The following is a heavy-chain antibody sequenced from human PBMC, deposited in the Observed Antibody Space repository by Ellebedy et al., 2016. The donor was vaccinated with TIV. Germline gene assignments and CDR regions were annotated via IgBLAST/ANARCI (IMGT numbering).Heavy chain of an antibody. CDR2: ISYDGSNK. CDR1: GFSFRTYA. CDR3: ASPSYCSGDTCTSHFDY. V-gene: IGHV3-30-3*01. J-gene: IGHJ4*02. Sequence: GGSLRLXCAVSGFSFRTYAMHWVRQAPGKGLEWVAVISYDGSNKYYADSVKGRFTISRDNSKNTMYLQMNSLRVEDTAVYYGASPSYCSGDTCTSHFDYWGQGTLVTVSS. D-gene: IGHD2-15*01.